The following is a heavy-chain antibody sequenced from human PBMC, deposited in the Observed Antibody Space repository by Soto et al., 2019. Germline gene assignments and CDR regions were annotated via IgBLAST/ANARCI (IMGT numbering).Heavy chain of an antibody. J-gene: IGHJ6*02. CDR3: AGNPCGGECYSGFYGMDV. CDR1: GGTFSSYA. CDR2: IIPIFGTA. Sequence: SVKVSGKGSGGTFSSYAISWVRQAPGQGLEWMGGIIPIFGTANYAQKFQGRVTITADKSTSTAYMELSSLRSEDTAVYYCAGNPCGGECYSGFYGMDVWGQGAAVTVSS. V-gene: IGHV1-69*06. D-gene: IGHD2-21*01.